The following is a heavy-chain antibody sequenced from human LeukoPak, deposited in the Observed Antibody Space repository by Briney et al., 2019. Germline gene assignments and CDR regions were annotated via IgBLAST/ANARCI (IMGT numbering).Heavy chain of an antibody. CDR1: GCTISSYE. J-gene: IGHJ4*02. CDR3: ARNRGYGFFDY. Sequence: GGSLRLSCAASGCTISSYEIHWVRQAPGKGLEWVSFIGSGGTVFYADSVMGRFTISRGNAKNSLYLQMNSLRAEDTAVYYCARNRGYGFFDYWGQGTLVTVSS. CDR2: IGSGGTV. D-gene: IGHD3-22*01. V-gene: IGHV3-48*03.